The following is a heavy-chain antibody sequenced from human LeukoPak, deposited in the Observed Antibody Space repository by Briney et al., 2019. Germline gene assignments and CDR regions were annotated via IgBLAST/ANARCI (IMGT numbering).Heavy chain of an antibody. Sequence: SETLSLTCTVSAYSISSGYYWGWIRQPPGKGLEWIGTIYHSGITYYNPSLKSRVTISVDTSKNQFSLKLSSVTAADTAVYYCANILTGYYNFDYWGQGTLVTVSS. D-gene: IGHD3-9*01. CDR2: IYHSGIT. CDR1: AYSISSGYY. V-gene: IGHV4-38-2*02. CDR3: ANILTGYYNFDY. J-gene: IGHJ4*02.